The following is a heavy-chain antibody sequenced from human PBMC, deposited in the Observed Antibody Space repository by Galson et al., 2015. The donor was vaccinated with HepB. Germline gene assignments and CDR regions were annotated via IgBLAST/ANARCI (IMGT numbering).Heavy chain of an antibody. CDR2: INAGNGNT. D-gene: IGHD2-15*01. Sequence: VSCKASGYTFTSYAMHWVRQAPGQRLEWMGWINAGNGNTKYSQKFQGRVTITRDTSASTAYMELSSLRSKDTAVYYCARGYCSGGSCYYYGMDVWGQGTTVTVSS. CDR1: GYTFTSYA. CDR3: ARGYCSGGSCYYYGMDV. V-gene: IGHV1-3*01. J-gene: IGHJ6*02.